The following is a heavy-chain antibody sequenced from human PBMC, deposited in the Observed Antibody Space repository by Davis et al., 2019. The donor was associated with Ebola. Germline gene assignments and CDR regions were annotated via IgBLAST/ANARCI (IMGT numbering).Heavy chain of an antibody. CDR1: GFTFSYYA. Sequence: PGGSLRLSCAVSGFTFSYYAMTWVRQAPGKGLEWVSGISSGDGTTYYADSFKGRFTISRDNSKNTLYLQMNSLRAEDTAVYYCARDRCSGGSCYLDYWGQGTLVTVSS. V-gene: IGHV3-23*01. CDR3: ARDRCSGGSCYLDY. J-gene: IGHJ4*02. CDR2: ISSGDGTT. D-gene: IGHD2-15*01.